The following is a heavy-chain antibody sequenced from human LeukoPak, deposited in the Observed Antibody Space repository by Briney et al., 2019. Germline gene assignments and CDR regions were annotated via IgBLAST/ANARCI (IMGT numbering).Heavy chain of an antibody. CDR2: INPSGGST. CDR1: GYTFTSYY. V-gene: IGHV1-46*01. CDR3: ARGLTWIQLWLRNYFDY. D-gene: IGHD5-18*01. J-gene: IGHJ4*02. Sequence: ASVKVSCKASGYTFTSYYMHWVRQAPGQGFEWMGIINPSGGSTSYAQKFQGRVTMTRDTSTSTVYMELSSLRSEDTAVYYCARGLTWIQLWLRNYFDYWGQGTLVTVSS.